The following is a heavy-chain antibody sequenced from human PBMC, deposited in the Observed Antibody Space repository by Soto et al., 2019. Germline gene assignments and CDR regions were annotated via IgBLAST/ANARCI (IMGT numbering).Heavy chain of an antibody. J-gene: IGHJ3*02. D-gene: IGHD3-3*02. CDR3: ARDDAFDNENGFDM. Sequence: PGGSQRLSCAVSGFPFSFYGFHWVRQSPGKGLEWLGVIVSDGSAIYHADSLGGRFFISRDNSKDILYLQMNSLRVEDTAVYYCARDDAFDNENGFDMWGQGTLVTV. CDR2: IVSDGSAI. V-gene: IGHV3-33*01. CDR1: GFPFSFYG.